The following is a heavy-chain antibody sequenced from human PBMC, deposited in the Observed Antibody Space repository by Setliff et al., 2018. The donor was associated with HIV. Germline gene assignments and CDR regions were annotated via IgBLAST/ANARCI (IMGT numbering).Heavy chain of an antibody. V-gene: IGHV1-2*02. CDR2: INPNSGGT. CDR1: GYTFTGYY. J-gene: IGHJ4*02. Sequence: ASVKVSCKASGYTFTGYYMHWVRQAPGQGLEWMGWINPNSGGTTYAQKFQGRVTLTSDTSISTAYMELLRLRSDDASVFYCVRGGDYCSSTSCYDPFDSWGQGTPVTVS. CDR3: VRGGDYCSSTSCYDPFDS. D-gene: IGHD2-2*01.